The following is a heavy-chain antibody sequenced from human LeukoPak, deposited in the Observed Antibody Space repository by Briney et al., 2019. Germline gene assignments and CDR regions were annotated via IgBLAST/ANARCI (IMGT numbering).Heavy chain of an antibody. CDR1: GGSISSSSYY. Sequence: SETLSLTCTVSGGSISSSSYYWGWIRQPPGKGLEWIGSIYYSGSTYYNPSLKSRVTISADTSKNQFSLKLISVTAADTAVYYCASRKLGNDYWGQGTLVTVSS. CDR3: ASRKLGNDY. D-gene: IGHD7-27*01. CDR2: IYYSGST. V-gene: IGHV4-39*07. J-gene: IGHJ4*02.